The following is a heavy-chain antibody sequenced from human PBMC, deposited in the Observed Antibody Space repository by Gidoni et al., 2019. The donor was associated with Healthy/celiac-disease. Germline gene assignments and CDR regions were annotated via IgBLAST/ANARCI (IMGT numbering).Heavy chain of an antibody. CDR1: GDSVSTNSAA. Sequence: QVQLQQSGPGLVKPSQTLSLTCAISGDSVSTNSAAWNWIRQSPSRGLEWLGRTYYRYTWYNDYAVSVKSRITINSDTSKNQCSLQLNSVTPEDTAVYYCARGFDDSLVWFDPWGQGTRVTVSS. D-gene: IGHD2-21*02. V-gene: IGHV6-1*01. CDR3: ARGFDDSLVWFDP. CDR2: TYYRYTWYN. J-gene: IGHJ5*02.